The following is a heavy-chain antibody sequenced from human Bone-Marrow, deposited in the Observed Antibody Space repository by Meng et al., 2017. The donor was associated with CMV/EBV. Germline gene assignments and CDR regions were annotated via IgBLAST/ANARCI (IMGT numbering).Heavy chain of an antibody. J-gene: IGHJ6*02. V-gene: IGHV3-21*01. CDR3: ARLDGGYYYYYYGMDV. CDR1: GFTFSSYS. Sequence: GESLKISCAASGFTFSSYSMNWVRQAPGKGLEWVSSISSSSSYIYYADSVKGRFTISRDNAKNTLYLQMNSLRAEDTAVYYCARLDGGYYYYYYGMDVWGQGTTVTVSS. D-gene: IGHD3-16*01. CDR2: ISSSSSYI.